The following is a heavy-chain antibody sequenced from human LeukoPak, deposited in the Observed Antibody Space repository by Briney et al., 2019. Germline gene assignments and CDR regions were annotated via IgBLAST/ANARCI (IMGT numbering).Heavy chain of an antibody. CDR1: GFTFSSYA. V-gene: IGHV3-30-3*01. J-gene: IGHJ4*02. CDR2: TSSDLNVK. D-gene: IGHD2-15*01. CDR3: ARRKGCYDY. Sequence: GGSLRLSCAASGFTFSSYAMHWVRQAPGKGLEWVAVTSSDLNVKLYADSVKGRFTISRDNSKNTLYLQMNSLRAEDTAVYYCARRKGCYDYWGQGTLVTVSS.